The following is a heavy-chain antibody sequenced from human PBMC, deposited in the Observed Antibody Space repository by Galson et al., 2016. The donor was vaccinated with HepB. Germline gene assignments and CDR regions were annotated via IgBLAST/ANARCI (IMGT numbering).Heavy chain of an antibody. CDR2: ISSSSSTI. Sequence: SLRLSCAASGFTFSSYSMNWVRQAPGKGLEWVSYISSSSSTIYYADSVKGRFTISRDNAKNSLYLQMNSLRAEDTAVHYCASFIVVVPAAATYYYYGMDVWGQGTTVTVSS. CDR1: GFTFSSYS. CDR3: ASFIVVVPAAATYYYYGMDV. J-gene: IGHJ6*02. V-gene: IGHV3-48*01. D-gene: IGHD2-2*01.